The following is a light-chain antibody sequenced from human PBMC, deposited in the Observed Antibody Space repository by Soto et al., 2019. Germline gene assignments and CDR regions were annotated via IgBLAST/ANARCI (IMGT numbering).Light chain of an antibody. Sequence: QSVLTQPPSASGTPGQRVIISCAGSSSNIGRDTVNWYRQFPGTAPKLLIYSNNQRPSGVPDRFSGSKSGTSASLAISGLQSEDEADYYCALWDDSLNGLLVFGGGTQLTV. V-gene: IGLV1-44*01. J-gene: IGLJ3*02. CDR3: ALWDDSLNGLLV. CDR1: SSNIGRDT. CDR2: SNN.